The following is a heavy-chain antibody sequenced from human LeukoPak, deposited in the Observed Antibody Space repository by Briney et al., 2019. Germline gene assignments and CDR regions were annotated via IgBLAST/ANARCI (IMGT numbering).Heavy chain of an antibody. CDR3: ARSGRLRCPDY. D-gene: IGHD4-17*01. CDR1: GGSISSYY. J-gene: IGHJ4*02. Sequence: SETLSLTCTVSGGSISSYYWSWIRQPPGKGLEWIGYIYYSGSTNYNPSLKSRVTISVDTSKNQFSLKLSSVTAADTAVYYCARSGRLRCPDYWGQGTLVTVSS. V-gene: IGHV4-59*01. CDR2: IYYSGST.